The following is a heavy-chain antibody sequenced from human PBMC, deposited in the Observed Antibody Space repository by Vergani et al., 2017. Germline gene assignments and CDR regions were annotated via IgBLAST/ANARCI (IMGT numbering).Heavy chain of an antibody. V-gene: IGHV3-7*01. CDR3: ARISGGSAPYLHY. J-gene: IGHJ1*01. CDR2: IKRDGIET. CDR1: GFTFGDYY. D-gene: IGHD2-15*01. Sequence: ELHLEESGGGLVQPGGSLRLSCAASGFTFGDYYMAWIRLAPGKGLDWVASIKRDGIETFYVDSVKGRFTISRDNAKTTLYLQMNSLRDEDRGVYYCARISGGSAPYLHYWGQGTLVTVAS.